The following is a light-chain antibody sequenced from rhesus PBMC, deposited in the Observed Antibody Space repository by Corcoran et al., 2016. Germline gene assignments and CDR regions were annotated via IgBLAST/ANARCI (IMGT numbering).Light chain of an antibody. CDR2: GAS. J-gene: IGKJ1*01. Sequence: EMVMTQSPATLSLSPGERATLSCRASQSVSSSLAWYQQKPGQTPRLLIYGASSRATGIPDRFSGRGSWTDFTLTISSLEPEYVAFYYCLQHSNGPRTFGQGTKVEIK. CDR3: LQHSNGPRT. CDR1: QSVSSS. V-gene: IGKV3-24*04.